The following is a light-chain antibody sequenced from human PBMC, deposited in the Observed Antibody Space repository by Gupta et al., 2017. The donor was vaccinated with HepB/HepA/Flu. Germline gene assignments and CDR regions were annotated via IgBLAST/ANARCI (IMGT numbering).Light chain of an antibody. CDR3: SSDAGSNICV. Sequence: QSALTQPPSASGSPGQSVTISCTGTSSDVGGYNYVSWYQRHPGKAPKVIIYESSKRPAGVPDRFSGSRAGKTASLTVSGLQADEEAEYFCSSDAGSNICVFGTGTTVTVL. V-gene: IGLV2-8*01. J-gene: IGLJ1*01. CDR2: ESS. CDR1: SSDVGGYNY.